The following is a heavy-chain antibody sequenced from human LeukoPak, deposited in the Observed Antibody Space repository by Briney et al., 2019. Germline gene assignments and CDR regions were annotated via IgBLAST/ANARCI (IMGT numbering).Heavy chain of an antibody. CDR3: ARDGILPYYYYGMDV. V-gene: IGHV3-30*04. J-gene: IGHJ6*02. CDR1: GFTFSSYA. D-gene: IGHD1-26*01. CDR2: ISYDGSNK. Sequence: PGGSLRLSCAASGFTFSSYAMHWVRQAPGKGLEWVAVISYDGSNKYYADSVKGRFTISRDKSKNTLYLQMNSLRAEDTAVYYCARDGILPYYYYGMDVWGQGTTVTVSS.